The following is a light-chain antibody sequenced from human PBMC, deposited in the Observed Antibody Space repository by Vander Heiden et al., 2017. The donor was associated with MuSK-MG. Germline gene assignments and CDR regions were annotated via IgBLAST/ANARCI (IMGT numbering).Light chain of an antibody. CDR1: QDMSNY. Sequence: DIQMTQSPSSLSAFVGDRVTITCQASQDMSNYLNWYQQKPGKAPKLLIYDASNLEAGVPSRFSGSGSGTDFTFTISSLQPEDIATYYCQQYENFPVTFGQGTRLEI. J-gene: IGKJ5*01. CDR2: DAS. CDR3: QQYENFPVT. V-gene: IGKV1-33*01.